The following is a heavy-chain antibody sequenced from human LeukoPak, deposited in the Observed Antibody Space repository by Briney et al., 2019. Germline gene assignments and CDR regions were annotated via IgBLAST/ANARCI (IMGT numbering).Heavy chain of an antibody. CDR2: ISSSSSTI. Sequence: GGSLRLSCAASGFTFSSYAMSWVRQAPGKGLEWVSYISSSSSTIYYADSVKGRFTISRDNAKNSLYLQMNSLRAEDTAVYYCARDQYYYDSSGYSWYAFDIWGQGTMVTVSS. CDR3: ARDQYYYDSSGYSWYAFDI. V-gene: IGHV3-48*01. CDR1: GFTFSSYA. D-gene: IGHD3-22*01. J-gene: IGHJ3*02.